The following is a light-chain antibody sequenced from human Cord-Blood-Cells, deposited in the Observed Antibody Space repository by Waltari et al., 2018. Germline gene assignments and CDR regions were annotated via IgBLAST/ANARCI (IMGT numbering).Light chain of an antibody. V-gene: IGKV1-39*01. CDR2: AAS. J-gene: IGKJ2*01. CDR3: QQSYSTPYP. Sequence: DIQMTQSPSSLSASVGSRVTITCRASQSITSYLNWYQQKPGKAPKLLIYAASSLQSGVQSRFIGSGPGTDFTLTISSLQPEDFATYDCQQSYSTPYPSGQGTKLEIK. CDR1: QSITSY.